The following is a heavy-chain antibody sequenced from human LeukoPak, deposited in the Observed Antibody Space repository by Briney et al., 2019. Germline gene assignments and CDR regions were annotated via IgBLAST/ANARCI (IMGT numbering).Heavy chain of an antibody. CDR3: ARRYSSVPDAFDI. CDR1: GFTFSSYA. J-gene: IGHJ3*02. CDR2: ISGSGGST. Sequence: GGSLRLSCAASGFTFSSYAMSWVRQAPGKGLEWVSAISGSGGSTYYADSVKGRFTISRDNSKNTLYLQMNSLRAEDTAVYYCARRYSSVPDAFDIWGQGTMVTVSS. D-gene: IGHD6-19*01. V-gene: IGHV3-23*01.